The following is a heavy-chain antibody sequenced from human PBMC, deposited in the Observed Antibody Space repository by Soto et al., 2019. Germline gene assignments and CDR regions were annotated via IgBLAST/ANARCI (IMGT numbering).Heavy chain of an antibody. CDR2: IKQEVSEK. D-gene: IGHD6-25*01. CDR1: GFTFSSYW. J-gene: IGHJ3*02. CDR3: ARIKRLPYDAFDI. V-gene: IGHV3-7*01. Sequence: PGGSLRLSCAASGFTFSSYWMSWVRQAPGKGLEWVGNIKQEVSEKYYVDSVKGRFTISRDNAKNSLYLQMNSLRAEDTAVYYCARIKRLPYDAFDIWGQGTMVTVSS.